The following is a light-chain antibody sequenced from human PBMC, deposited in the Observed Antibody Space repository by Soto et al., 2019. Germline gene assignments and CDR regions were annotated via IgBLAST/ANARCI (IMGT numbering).Light chain of an antibody. CDR1: QDISNY. CDR3: QQYDNLLLT. Sequence: DIPMIQSPSSLSASVGDRVTITCQASQDISNYLNWYQQKPGKAPKLLIYDASNLETGVPSRFSGSGSGTDFTFTISSLQPEDIATYYCQQYDNLLLTFGGGTKVEIK. J-gene: IGKJ4*01. CDR2: DAS. V-gene: IGKV1-33*01.